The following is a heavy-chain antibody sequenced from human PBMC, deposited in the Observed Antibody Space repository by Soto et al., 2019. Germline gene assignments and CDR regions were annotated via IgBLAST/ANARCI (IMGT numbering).Heavy chain of an antibody. CDR2: ISGSGGST. J-gene: IGHJ6*03. D-gene: IGHD3-3*01. CDR3: AKYGNDEVTIFEGGYYYYYMDV. V-gene: IGHV3-23*01. Sequence: GGSLRLSCAASGFTFSSYAMSWVRQAPGKGLEWVSAISGSGGSTYYADSVKGRFTISRDNSKNTLYLQMNSLRAEDTAVYYCAKYGNDEVTIFEGGYYYYYMDVWGKGTTVTVSS. CDR1: GFTFSSYA.